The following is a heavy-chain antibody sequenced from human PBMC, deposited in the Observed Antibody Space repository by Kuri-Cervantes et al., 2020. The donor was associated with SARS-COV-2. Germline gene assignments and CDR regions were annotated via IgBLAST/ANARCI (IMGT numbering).Heavy chain of an antibody. CDR3: ARIHWGPQHYYFDY. V-gene: IGHV1-2*02. J-gene: IGHJ4*02. Sequence: ASVKVSCKASGYTFTDYYLHWVRQAPGQGLEWVGWTNPDSGETTYAQKFQGRVTMTRDSTINTAYMELHRLTSDDTAVYYCARIHWGPQHYYFDYWGQGTLVTVSS. CDR2: TNPDSGET. CDR1: GYTFTDYY. D-gene: IGHD3-16*01.